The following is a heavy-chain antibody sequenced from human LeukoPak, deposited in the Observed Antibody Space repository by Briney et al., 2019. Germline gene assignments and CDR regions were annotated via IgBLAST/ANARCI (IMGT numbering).Heavy chain of an antibody. J-gene: IGHJ4*02. V-gene: IGHV4-34*01. Sequence: SETLSLTCAVYGGSFSGYYWSWIRQPPGKGLEWIEEINHSGSTNYNTSLKSRVTISVDTSKNQFSLKLSSVTAADTAVYYCARGSDSMVRGVIRYFDYWGQGTLVTVSS. CDR3: ARGSDSMVRGVIRYFDY. D-gene: IGHD3-10*01. CDR2: INHSGST. CDR1: GGSFSGYY.